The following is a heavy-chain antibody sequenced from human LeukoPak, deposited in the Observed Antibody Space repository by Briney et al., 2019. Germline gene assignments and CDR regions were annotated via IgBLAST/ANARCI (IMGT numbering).Heavy chain of an antibody. CDR3: ARLYDGALQYFDY. D-gene: IGHD4/OR15-4a*01. J-gene: IGHJ4*02. Sequence: PSETLSLTCAVYGGSFSGYYWSWIRQPPGKGLEWIGEITHSGSTNYKPSLKSRVTISVDTSKNQFSLKLNSVTAADTAVYYCARLYDGALQYFDYWGQGALVTVSS. CDR1: GGSFSGYY. V-gene: IGHV4-34*01. CDR2: ITHSGST.